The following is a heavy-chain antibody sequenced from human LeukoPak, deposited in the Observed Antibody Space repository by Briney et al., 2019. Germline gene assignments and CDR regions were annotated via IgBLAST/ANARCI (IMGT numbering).Heavy chain of an antibody. CDR3: TTRDPNAFDI. CDR2: IRSKANNYAT. V-gene: IGHV3-73*01. Sequence: GGSLRLSCAASGFTLSGSAMHWVRQASGQGLEWVGRIRSKANNYATAYAASVKGRFTISGDDSKNTAYLQMNSLKTEDTAVYYCTTRDPNAFDIWGQGTMVTVSS. J-gene: IGHJ3*02. CDR1: GFTLSGSA.